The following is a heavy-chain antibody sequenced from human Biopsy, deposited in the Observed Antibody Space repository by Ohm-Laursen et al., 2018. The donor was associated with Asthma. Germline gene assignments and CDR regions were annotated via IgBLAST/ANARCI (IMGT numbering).Heavy chain of an antibody. J-gene: IGHJ3*02. V-gene: IGHV3-23*01. CDR1: GFRFNSYA. CDR2: ISASGNST. CDR3: AKGMDTFDI. Sequence: SLRLSCTASGFRFNSYAVSRVRQAPGKGPERVSTISASGNSTCYGDSVKGRFTISRDNSKNTLFLHMNSLRADDTAVYYCAKGMDTFDIWGQGTLVTVSS. D-gene: IGHD5-18*01.